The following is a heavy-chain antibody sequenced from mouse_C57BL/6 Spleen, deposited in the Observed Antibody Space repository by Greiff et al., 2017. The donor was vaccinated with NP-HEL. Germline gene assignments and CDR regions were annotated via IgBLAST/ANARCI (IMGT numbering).Heavy chain of an antibody. D-gene: IGHD2-4*01. Sequence: EVQLQQSGPELVKPGASVKISCKASGYTFTDYYMNWVKQSHGKSLEWIGDINPNNGGTSYNQKFKGKATLTVDKSSSTAYMELRSLTSEDSAVYYCARGDYDYDVPFAYWGQGTLVTVSA. J-gene: IGHJ3*01. V-gene: IGHV1-26*01. CDR3: ARGDYDYDVPFAY. CDR1: GYTFTDYY. CDR2: INPNNGGT.